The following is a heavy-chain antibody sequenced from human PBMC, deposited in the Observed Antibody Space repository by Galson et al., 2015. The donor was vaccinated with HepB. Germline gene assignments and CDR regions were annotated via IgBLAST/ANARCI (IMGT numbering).Heavy chain of an antibody. V-gene: IGHV3-15*01. J-gene: IGHJ5*02. CDR3: ATGRTIVVVTAAAT. D-gene: IGHD2-21*02. CDR1: GFTFSNAW. Sequence: SLRLSCAASGFTFSNAWMTWVRQAPGKGLEWVGRIKSKTDAGTTDYAAPVKGRFIISRDDSKNTLYLQMNSLKTEDTAVYYCATGRTIVVVTAAATWGQGTLVTVSS. CDR2: IKSKTDAGTT.